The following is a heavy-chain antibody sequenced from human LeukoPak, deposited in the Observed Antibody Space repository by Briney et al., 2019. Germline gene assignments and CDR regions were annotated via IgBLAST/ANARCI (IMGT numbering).Heavy chain of an antibody. CDR3: ASGAVAGPPHLDY. J-gene: IGHJ4*02. CDR1: GFTFSDYY. Sequence: GGSLRLSCAASGFTFSDYYMSWIRQAPGKGLEWVSYISSSGSTIYYADSVKGRFTISRDNAKNSLYLQMNSLRAEDTAVYYCASGAVAGPPHLDYWGQGTLVTVSS. D-gene: IGHD6-19*01. CDR2: ISSSGSTI. V-gene: IGHV3-11*01.